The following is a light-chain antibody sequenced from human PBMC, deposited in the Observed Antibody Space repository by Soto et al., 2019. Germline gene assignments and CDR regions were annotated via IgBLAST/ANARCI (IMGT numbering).Light chain of an antibody. CDR3: QQYGSIPWT. Sequence: EIVLTQSPGTLSLSPGERATLSCRATESVVSNYLAWYQLKPGQAPRLLIYDASSRATGIPDRFSGSGSGTDFTLTISRLESEDFAVYYCQQYGSIPWTFGQGTKVEIK. CDR2: DAS. J-gene: IGKJ1*01. CDR1: ESVVSNY. V-gene: IGKV3-20*01.